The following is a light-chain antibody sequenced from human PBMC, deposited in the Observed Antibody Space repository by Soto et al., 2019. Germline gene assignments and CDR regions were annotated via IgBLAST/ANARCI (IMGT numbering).Light chain of an antibody. CDR1: QSLLHSNGYNY. CDR2: LGS. V-gene: IGKV2-28*01. CDR3: MQALHSPCT. J-gene: IGKJ1*01. Sequence: EIVMTQSPLSLPVTPGEPASISCRSSQSLLHSNGYNYLDWYLQKPGQSPQLLIYLGSNRASGVPDRFSGSGSGTDFTLKISRVEADDVGVYYCMQALHSPCTFGQGTKVEIK.